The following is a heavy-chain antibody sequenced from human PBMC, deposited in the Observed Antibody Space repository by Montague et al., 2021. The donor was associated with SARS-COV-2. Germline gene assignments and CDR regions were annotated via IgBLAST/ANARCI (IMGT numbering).Heavy chain of an antibody. CDR1: GFTFSSYE. CDR3: ARDERYSGYDWFDP. CDR2: ISTRGETI. V-gene: IGHV3-48*03. D-gene: IGHD5-12*01. J-gene: IGHJ5*02. Sequence: SLRLSCAASGFTFSSYEMNWVRQAPGKGLEWISYISTRGETIYYADSXKDRFAISRDNAKNSLYLQMNSLRAEDTAVYYCARDERYSGYDWFDPWGQGTLVTVSS.